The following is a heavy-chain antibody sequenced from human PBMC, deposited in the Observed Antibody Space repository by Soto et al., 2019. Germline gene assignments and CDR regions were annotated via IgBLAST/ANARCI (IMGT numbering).Heavy chain of an antibody. CDR3: ATVLRPSPYGGSYPDAFDI. V-gene: IGHV1-24*01. Sequence: ASVKVSCQVSGYTLTELSMHWVRQAPGKGLEWMGGFDPEGGETIYAQSFQGSVTMTEDTSTDTAYMKLSSLRSEDSAVYYCATVLRPSPYGGSYPDAFDIWGQGTMVTVSS. CDR1: GYTLTELS. D-gene: IGHD1-26*01. CDR2: FDPEGGET. J-gene: IGHJ3*02.